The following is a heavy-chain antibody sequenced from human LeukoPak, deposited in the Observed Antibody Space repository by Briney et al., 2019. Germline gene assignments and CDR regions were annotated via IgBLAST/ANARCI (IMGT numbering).Heavy chain of an antibody. Sequence: GGSLRLSCAASGFTFSTYNINWVRQAPGKGLEWLLYISSSGADIYYADSLRGRLTIYRDNANKSLYLQMNSLRDEDTAVYYCARDPGGGFSAFDLWGQGTMVTVSS. CDR2: ISSSGADI. D-gene: IGHD4-23*01. J-gene: IGHJ3*01. CDR1: GFTFSTYN. CDR3: ARDPGGGFSAFDL. V-gene: IGHV3-48*02.